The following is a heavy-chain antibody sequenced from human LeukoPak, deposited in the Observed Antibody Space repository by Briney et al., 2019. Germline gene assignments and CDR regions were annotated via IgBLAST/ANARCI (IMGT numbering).Heavy chain of an antibody. CDR3: AKDVYSGSYYFDY. CDR1: GFTFSSYG. J-gene: IGHJ4*02. D-gene: IGHD1-26*01. V-gene: IGHV3-33*06. CDR2: IWYDGSNK. Sequence: GRSLRLSCAASGFTFSSYGMHWVRQAPGKGLEWVAVIWYDGSNKYYTDSVKGRFTISRDNSKNTLYLQMNSLRAEDMAVYYCAKDVYSGSYYFDYWGQGTLVTVSS.